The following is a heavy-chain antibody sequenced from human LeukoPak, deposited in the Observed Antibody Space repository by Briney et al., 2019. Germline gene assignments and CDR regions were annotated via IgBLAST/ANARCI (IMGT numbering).Heavy chain of an antibody. V-gene: IGHV6-1*01. Sequence: SQTLSLTCAISGDSVSSNSAAWNWIRQSPSRGLGWLGGTYHRSKWYNDFALSVKSRISVNADTPKNQFSLQLNSVTPEDTAVYYCARGVNYSFDYWGQGTLVTVSS. D-gene: IGHD1-7*01. CDR3: ARGVNYSFDY. J-gene: IGHJ4*02. CDR1: GDSVSSNSAA. CDR2: TYHRSKWYN.